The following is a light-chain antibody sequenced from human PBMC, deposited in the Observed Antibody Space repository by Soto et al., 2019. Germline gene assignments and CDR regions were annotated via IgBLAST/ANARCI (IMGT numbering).Light chain of an antibody. V-gene: IGLV2-8*01. Sequence: QSALTQPPSPSGSPGQSVTISCTGTSSDVGGYNYVSWYQQHPGKAPKLMIYEVSKRPSGVPARFSSSKSGNTASLTVSGLQAEDEADYYCSSYAGSNTVVFGGGTKLTVL. CDR2: EVS. J-gene: IGLJ2*01. CDR3: SSYAGSNTVV. CDR1: SSDVGGYNY.